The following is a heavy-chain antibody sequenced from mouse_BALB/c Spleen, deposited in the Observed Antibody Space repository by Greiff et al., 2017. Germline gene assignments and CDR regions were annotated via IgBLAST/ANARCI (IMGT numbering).Heavy chain of an antibody. CDR2: ISDGGSYT. V-gene: IGHV5-4*02. J-gene: IGHJ2*01. Sequence: EVKLMESGGGLVKPGGSLKLSCAASGFTFSDYYMYWVRQTPEKRLEWVATISDGGSYTYYPDSVKGRFTISRDNAKNNLYLQMSSLKSEDTAMYYCARDTDFDYWGQGTTLTVSS. CDR1: GFTFSDYY. D-gene: IGHD1-1*01. CDR3: ARDTDFDY.